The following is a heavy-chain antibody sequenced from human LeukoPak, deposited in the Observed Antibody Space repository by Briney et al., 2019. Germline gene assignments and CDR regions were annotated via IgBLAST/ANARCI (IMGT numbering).Heavy chain of an antibody. Sequence: GASVKVSCKASGYTFTSYYMHWVRQAPGQGLEWMGIINPSGGSTSYAQKFQGRVTTTRDMSTSTVYMELSSLRSEDTAVYYCAGEGIAAAGAAEYFQHWGQGTLVTVSS. D-gene: IGHD6-13*01. CDR2: INPSGGST. V-gene: IGHV1-46*01. CDR1: GYTFTSYY. CDR3: AGEGIAAAGAAEYFQH. J-gene: IGHJ1*01.